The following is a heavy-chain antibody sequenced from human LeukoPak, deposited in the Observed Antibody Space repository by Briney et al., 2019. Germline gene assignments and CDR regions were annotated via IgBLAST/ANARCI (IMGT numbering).Heavy chain of an antibody. CDR2: INPNSGGT. Sequence: ASVKVSCKASGYTFTGYYMHWVRQAPGQGLEWMGWINPNSGGTNCAQKFQGRLTMTRDTSISTAYMEQSWLRSDDTAVYYCARDSGGVYYYDSSGYHGEYFQHWGQGTLVTVSS. V-gene: IGHV1-2*02. CDR3: ARDSGGVYYYDSSGYHGEYFQH. D-gene: IGHD3-22*01. J-gene: IGHJ1*01. CDR1: GYTFTGYY.